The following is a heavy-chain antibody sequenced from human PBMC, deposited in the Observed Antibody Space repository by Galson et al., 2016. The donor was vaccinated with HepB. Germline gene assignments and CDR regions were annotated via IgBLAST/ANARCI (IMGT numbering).Heavy chain of an antibody. Sequence: SLRLSCAASGFTFSGYAMNWVRQAPGKGLQWVSGISGGGVSTHYADSVKGRFTISRDNSKNTLYLQMNSLRAEDTAVYYCARDTKGRVEVVVAANYYYYYGMDVWDQGTTVTVSS. CDR3: ARDTKGRVEVVVAANYYYYYGMDV. D-gene: IGHD2-15*01. CDR1: GFTFSGYA. J-gene: IGHJ6*02. V-gene: IGHV3-23*01. CDR2: ISGGGVST.